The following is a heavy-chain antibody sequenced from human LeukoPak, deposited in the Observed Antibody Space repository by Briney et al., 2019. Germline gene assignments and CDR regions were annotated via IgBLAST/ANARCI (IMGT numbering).Heavy chain of an antibody. CDR1: GFTFSSYS. Sequence: PGGSLRLSCAASGFTFSSYSMNWVRQAPGKGLEWVSYISSSSSTIYYADSVKGRFTISRDNAKNSLYLQMNSLRAEDTAVYYCARDRGITIFWPSNWFDPWGQGTLVTVSS. CDR3: ARDRGITIFWPSNWFDP. V-gene: IGHV3-48*01. J-gene: IGHJ5*02. D-gene: IGHD3-3*01. CDR2: ISSSSSTI.